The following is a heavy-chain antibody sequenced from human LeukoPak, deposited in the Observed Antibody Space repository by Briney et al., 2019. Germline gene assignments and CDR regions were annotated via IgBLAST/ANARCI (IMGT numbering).Heavy chain of an antibody. Sequence: PGGSLRLSCAASGFTFSNYGMHWVRQAPGKGLEWVVFVRYDESTKFYADSVKGRFTISRDNSKNTLSLQMNSLTAEDTAVYYCAKDRGTIFNVLNYHFDLWGQGVLVTVSS. CDR3: AKDRGTIFNVLNYHFDL. D-gene: IGHD3-3*01. J-gene: IGHJ4*02. V-gene: IGHV3-30*02. CDR2: VRYDESTK. CDR1: GFTFSNYG.